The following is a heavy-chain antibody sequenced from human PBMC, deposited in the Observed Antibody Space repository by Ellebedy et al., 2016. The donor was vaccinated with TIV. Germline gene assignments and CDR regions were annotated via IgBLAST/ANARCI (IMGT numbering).Heavy chain of an antibody. Sequence: LSLTXAASGFTFSSYWMHWVRQAPGKGLVWVSRISSEGSTTTYADSARGRFTISRDNAKNTLYLQMNSLRAEDTAVYYCARGDGSSGWYFDYWGQGTLVTVSS. CDR2: ISSEGSTT. V-gene: IGHV3-74*03. J-gene: IGHJ4*02. CDR1: GFTFSSYW. CDR3: ARGDGSSGWYFDY. D-gene: IGHD6-19*01.